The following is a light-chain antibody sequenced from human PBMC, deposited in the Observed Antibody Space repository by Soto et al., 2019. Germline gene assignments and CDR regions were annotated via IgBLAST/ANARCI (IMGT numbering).Light chain of an antibody. CDR2: AAS. Sequence: DIQMTQSPSSLSASIGDRVTITCRASQTISTYFNWYQQQPGKAPKLLIYAASTLQSGVPSRFSGSGSGTDFTLTISSLQPEDFAIYCCQQTYSSPWTFGQGTTVEIK. J-gene: IGKJ1*01. CDR3: QQTYSSPWT. V-gene: IGKV1-39*01. CDR1: QTISTY.